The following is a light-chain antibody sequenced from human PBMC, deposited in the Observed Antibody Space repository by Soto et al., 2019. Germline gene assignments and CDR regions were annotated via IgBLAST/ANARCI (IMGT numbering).Light chain of an antibody. V-gene: IGKV1-16*01. J-gene: IGKJ3*01. CDR1: QGITYY. CDR3: HQYDSYPRT. CDR2: GAS. Sequence: DLQMTQSPSSLSASVGDRVTITCRASQGITYYLAWFQQKPGKAPKSLIYGASSLQSGVPSRFNGSGFGTDFSLTISSLQPEDIANYYCHQYDSYPRTFGAGTKVEIK.